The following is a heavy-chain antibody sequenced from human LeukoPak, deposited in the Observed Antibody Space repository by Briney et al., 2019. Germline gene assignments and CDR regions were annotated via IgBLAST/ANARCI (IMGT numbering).Heavy chain of an antibody. CDR2: IKSDGSGT. CDR3: ARDLDYGGYSNFEY. D-gene: IGHD4-23*01. CDR1: GFTFSSFW. V-gene: IGHV3-74*01. J-gene: IGHJ4*02. Sequence: GGSLRLSCAASGFTFSSFWMHWVRQAPGKGLVWVSRIKSDGSGTSYADSVKGRFTISRDNAKNTLYLQMNSLRAEDTAVYYCARDLDYGGYSNFEYWGQGTLVTVSS.